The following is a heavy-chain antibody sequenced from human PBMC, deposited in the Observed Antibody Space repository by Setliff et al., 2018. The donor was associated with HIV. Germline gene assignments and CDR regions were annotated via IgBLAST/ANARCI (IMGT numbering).Heavy chain of an antibody. D-gene: IGHD2-15*01. CDR3: AKDGISGGAYPPYYFDY. CDR1: GFTFSSYW. V-gene: IGHV3-23*01. Sequence: PGGSLRLSCAASGFTFSSYWMHWVRQAPGKGLVWVSGISGSGDSTYYAPAVKGRFTISRDNSKNTLYLQMNGLRVEDTAVYYCAKDGISGGAYPPYYFDYWGHGTLVTVSS. J-gene: IGHJ4*01. CDR2: ISGSGDST.